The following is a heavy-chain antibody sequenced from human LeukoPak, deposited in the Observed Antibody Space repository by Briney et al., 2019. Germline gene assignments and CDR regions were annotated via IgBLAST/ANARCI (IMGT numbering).Heavy chain of an antibody. V-gene: IGHV3-30-3*01. CDR3: ARALGVWLMGYFDY. CDR2: ISYDGTNK. D-gene: IGHD2-8*01. CDR1: GFTFSTYA. Sequence: PGRSLRLSCAASGFTFSTYAMHWVRQAPGKGLEWVAVISYDGTNKYYADSVKGRFTISRDNSKNTLYLQMNSLRAEDTAVYYWARALGVWLMGYFDYWGQGTLVTASS. J-gene: IGHJ4*02.